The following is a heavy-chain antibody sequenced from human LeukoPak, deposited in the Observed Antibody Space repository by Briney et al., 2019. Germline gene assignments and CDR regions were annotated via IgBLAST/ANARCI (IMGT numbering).Heavy chain of an antibody. CDR3: AVVGVVVPAATPFEY. J-gene: IGHJ4*02. Sequence: ASVKVSCKASGYTFTSYGISWVRQAPGQGLEWMGWISAYNGNTNYAQKLQGRVTMRTDTSTSTAYMELRSLRSDDTAVYYCAVVGVVVPAATPFEYWGQGTLVTVSS. V-gene: IGHV1-18*01. D-gene: IGHD2-2*01. CDR2: ISAYNGNT. CDR1: GYTFTSYG.